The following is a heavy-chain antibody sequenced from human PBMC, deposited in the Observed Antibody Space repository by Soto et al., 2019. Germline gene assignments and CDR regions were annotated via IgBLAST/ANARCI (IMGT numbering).Heavy chain of an antibody. CDR2: INSDGSTT. CDR1: GFTFSTYW. CDR3: ARDAYYDMGV. J-gene: IGHJ6*02. Sequence: EVQLVESGGGLVQPGGSLRLSCAASGFTFSTYWMHWVRQAPGKGLVWVLRINSDGSTTNYADSVKGRFTISRDNAKNTLYLQMNSLRAEDTAVYYCARDAYYDMGVWGQGTTVTVSS. V-gene: IGHV3-74*01.